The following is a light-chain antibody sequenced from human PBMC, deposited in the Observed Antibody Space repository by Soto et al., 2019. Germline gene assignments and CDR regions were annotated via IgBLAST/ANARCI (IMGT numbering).Light chain of an antibody. Sequence: QSVLTQPASVYGSPGQSITISCTGASSYVGGFDHVSWYQQHPGKVPRLLIYDVSSRPSGVSDRFSGSKSGNTASLTISGLQAEDEADYYCNSFTTTNTYVFGTGTKVTVL. CDR1: SSYVGGFDH. CDR3: NSFTTTNTYV. J-gene: IGLJ1*01. CDR2: DVS. V-gene: IGLV2-14*03.